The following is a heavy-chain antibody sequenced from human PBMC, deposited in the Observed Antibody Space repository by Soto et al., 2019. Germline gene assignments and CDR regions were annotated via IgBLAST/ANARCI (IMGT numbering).Heavy chain of an antibody. V-gene: IGHV4-61*01. Sequence: QVQLQESGPGLVKPSETLSLTCTVSGASVNNRNYHWSWIRQPPGRGLEWIGQVQNVGTTDFDSASLKSRLTFSIDASKNQFSLKLNSVTAADTAIYYCAVLLAGGGGDGNWGQGTLVTVSS. J-gene: IGHJ4*02. CDR2: VQNVGTT. CDR3: AVLLAGGGGDGN. CDR1: GASVNNRNYH. D-gene: IGHD3-10*01.